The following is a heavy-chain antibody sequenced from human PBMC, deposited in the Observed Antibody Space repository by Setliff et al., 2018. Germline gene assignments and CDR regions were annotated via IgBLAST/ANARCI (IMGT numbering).Heavy chain of an antibody. Sequence: AAVKVSCKASGYTFSSYAVNWVRQAPGQGLEWMGWISTKTATPSYAQGFTGRFVFSLDTSASTVNLQIDSLTSEDTAVYYCARDLPTEYETIRDTFDVWGQGTKVTVSS. V-gene: IGHV7-4-1*01. J-gene: IGHJ3*01. CDR1: GYTFSSYA. CDR3: ARDLPTEYETIRDTFDV. CDR2: ISTKTATP. D-gene: IGHD2-21*01.